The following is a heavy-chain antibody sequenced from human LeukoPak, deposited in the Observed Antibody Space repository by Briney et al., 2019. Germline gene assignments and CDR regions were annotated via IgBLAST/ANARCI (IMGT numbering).Heavy chain of an antibody. CDR1: GWSFNDYY. V-gene: IGHV4-34*01. D-gene: IGHD2-2*01. CDR2: INARGDT. Sequence: SETLSLTCAVYGWSFNDYYWNWVRQPPGRGLEWIGEINARGDTNYNPSLKSRVTISVDSSKIQFSLTLTSMIAADTAIYYCARGQVPAARGYNWFDPWGQGTLVTVSS. J-gene: IGHJ5*02. CDR3: ARGQVPAARGYNWFDP.